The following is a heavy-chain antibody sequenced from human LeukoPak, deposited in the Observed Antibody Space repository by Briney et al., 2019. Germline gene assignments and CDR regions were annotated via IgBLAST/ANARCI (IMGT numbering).Heavy chain of an antibody. J-gene: IGHJ5*02. CDR1: GGSISSGDYY. D-gene: IGHD3-10*01. Sequence: SQTLSLTCTVSGGSISSGDYYWSWIRQPPGKGLEWIGYIYHSGSTYYNPSLKSRVTISVDTSKNQFSLKLSSVTAADTAVYYCARDYVYYGPRISRWFDPWGQGTLVTVSS. V-gene: IGHV4-30-4*01. CDR2: IYHSGST. CDR3: ARDYVYYGPRISRWFDP.